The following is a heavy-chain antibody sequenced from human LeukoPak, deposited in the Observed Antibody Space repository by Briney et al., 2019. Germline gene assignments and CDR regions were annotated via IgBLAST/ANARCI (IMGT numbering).Heavy chain of an antibody. CDR2: IYHSGST. Sequence: SGTLSLTCAVSGGSISSSNWWSWVRQPPGQGLEWIGEIYHSGSTNYTPSLKSRVTISVDKSKNQFSLKLSSVTAADTAVYYCAKDPKAAAGTWLPAYWGQGTLVTVSS. D-gene: IGHD6-13*01. CDR3: AKDPKAAAGTWLPAY. V-gene: IGHV4-4*02. J-gene: IGHJ4*02. CDR1: GGSISSSNW.